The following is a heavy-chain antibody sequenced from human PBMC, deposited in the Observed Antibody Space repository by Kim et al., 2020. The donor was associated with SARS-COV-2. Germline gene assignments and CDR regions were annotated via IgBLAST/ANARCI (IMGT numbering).Heavy chain of an antibody. D-gene: IGHD3-10*01. V-gene: IGHV3-30*01. CDR2: K. J-gene: IGHJ4*02. Sequence: KYYADSVKGRFTISRDNFENTVSLQMNSLRAEDSAVYYCARDMSRVRYFDYWGQGTLVTVSS. CDR3: ARDMSRVRYFDY.